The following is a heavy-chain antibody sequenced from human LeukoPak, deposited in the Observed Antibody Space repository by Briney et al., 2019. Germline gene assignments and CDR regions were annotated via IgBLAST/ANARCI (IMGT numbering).Heavy chain of an antibody. J-gene: IGHJ3*02. CDR1: GFTFSSYA. CDR2: ISGSGGST. D-gene: IGHD3-22*01. Sequence: GGSLRLSCAASGFTFSSYAMSWVRQAPGKGLEWVSAISGSGGSTYYADSVKGRFTISRDNSKNTLYLQMNSLRAEDTAVYYCARDGSYYDSSGYYYARDAFDIWGQGTMVTVSS. V-gene: IGHV3-23*01. CDR3: ARDGSYYDSSGYYYARDAFDI.